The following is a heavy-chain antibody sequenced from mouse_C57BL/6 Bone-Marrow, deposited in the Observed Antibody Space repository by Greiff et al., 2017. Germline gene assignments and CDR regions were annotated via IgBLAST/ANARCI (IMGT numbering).Heavy chain of an antibody. Sequence: EVQLQESEGGLVQPGSSMKLSCTASGFTFSDYYMAWVRQVPEKGLEWVANINYDGSSTYYLDSLKSRFIISRDNAKNILYLQMSSLKSEDTATYYGARGSTVVSHGWYFDVWGTGTTVTVSS. CDR2: INYDGSST. CDR1: GFTFSDYY. V-gene: IGHV5-16*01. CDR3: ARGSTVVSHGWYFDV. J-gene: IGHJ1*03. D-gene: IGHD1-1*01.